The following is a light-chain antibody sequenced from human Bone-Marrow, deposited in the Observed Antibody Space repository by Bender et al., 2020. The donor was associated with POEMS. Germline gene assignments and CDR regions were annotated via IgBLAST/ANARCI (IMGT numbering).Light chain of an antibody. V-gene: IGLV3-25*03. CDR3: QSAASSSSPWV. J-gene: IGLJ3*02. CDR2: KDV. Sequence: SSDLTQPPSVSVSPGQTARITCSGDALPRQFTYWFQQKPGQAPVLVIYKDVERPSGIPERFAASSSWTTVTLTISGVKAEDEADYYCQSAASSSSPWVFGGGTKLTVL. CDR1: ALPRQF.